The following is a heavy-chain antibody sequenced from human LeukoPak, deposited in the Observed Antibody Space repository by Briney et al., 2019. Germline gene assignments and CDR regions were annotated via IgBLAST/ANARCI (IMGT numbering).Heavy chain of an antibody. D-gene: IGHD4-23*01. CDR2: IYYSGST. Sequence: PSETLSLTCTVSGGSISSYYWSWVRQPAGKGLEWIGYIYYSGSTSYNPSLKSRVTISVDTSKNQFSLKRSSVTAADTAVYYCARDVSGSGGNSPFWFDPWGQGTLVTVSS. CDR1: GGSISSYY. J-gene: IGHJ5*02. V-gene: IGHV4-59*01. CDR3: ARDVSGSGGNSPFWFDP.